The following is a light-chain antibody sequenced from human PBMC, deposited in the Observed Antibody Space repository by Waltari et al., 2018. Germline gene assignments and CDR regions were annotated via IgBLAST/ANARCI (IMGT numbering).Light chain of an antibody. Sequence: SVLTQPPSVSAAPGQKVTISCSGSYSNIGNNYVSWYQQLPGTAPKLLISDMNKRPAGIPDRFSGSKSGASATLGITGLQTGDEADYYCGTWDATLSAGVFGGGTKVTVL. V-gene: IGLV1-51*01. CDR3: GTWDATLSAGV. J-gene: IGLJ3*02. CDR2: DMN. CDR1: YSNIGNNY.